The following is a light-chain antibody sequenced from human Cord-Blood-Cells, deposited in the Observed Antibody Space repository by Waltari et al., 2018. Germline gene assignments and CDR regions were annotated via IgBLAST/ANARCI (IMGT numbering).Light chain of an antibody. Sequence: QSVLTQPPSASGTPGQRVTISCSGSSSNIGSNYVYWYQQLPGTAPKLLIYRNNQRPSWVPDRFSVSKSGTSASLAISGLRSEDEADYYCAAWDDSRSGWVFGGGTKLTVL. CDR3: AAWDDSRSGWV. J-gene: IGLJ3*02. CDR1: SSNIGSNY. V-gene: IGLV1-47*01. CDR2: RNN.